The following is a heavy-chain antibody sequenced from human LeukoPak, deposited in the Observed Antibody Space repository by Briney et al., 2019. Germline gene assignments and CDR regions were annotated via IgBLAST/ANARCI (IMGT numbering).Heavy chain of an antibody. D-gene: IGHD3-3*01. CDR1: GGSFSGYY. CDR2: INHSGST. J-gene: IGHJ4*02. Sequence: SETLSLTCAVYGGSFSGYYWSWIRQPPGKGLEWIGGINHSGSTNYNPSLKSRVTISVDTSKNQFSLKLSSVTAADTAVYYCAREDRYYDFWSGYYKGGYYFDYWGQGTLVTVSS. CDR3: AREDRYYDFWSGYYKGGYYFDY. V-gene: IGHV4-34*01.